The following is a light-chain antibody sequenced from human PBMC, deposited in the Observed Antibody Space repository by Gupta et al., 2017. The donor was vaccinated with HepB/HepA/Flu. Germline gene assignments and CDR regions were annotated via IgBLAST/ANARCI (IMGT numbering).Light chain of an antibody. V-gene: IGLV2-23*02. CDR3: CSYAGSSTFVL. Sequence: QSALTQPASASGSPVQSITISCTGTSSDVGSYNLVSWYQQHPGKAPKLMIYEVSNRPSGVSNRFSGSKSGNTASLTISGLQAEDEADYYCCSYAGSSTFVLFGGGTKLTVL. CDR2: EVS. J-gene: IGLJ3*02. CDR1: SSDVGSYNL.